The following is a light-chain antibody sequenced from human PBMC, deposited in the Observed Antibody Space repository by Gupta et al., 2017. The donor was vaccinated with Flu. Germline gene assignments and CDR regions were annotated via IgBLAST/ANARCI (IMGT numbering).Light chain of an antibody. J-gene: IGKJ2*02. Sequence: PATLSVSPGETATLSCRASQSVNKDLAWNQQKPGQAPRLLIYEASNRATGAPARFSGSGSGTDFTLTISSLEPEDFAVYYCQQRISCPRTFGQGTKVEIK. CDR3: QQRISCPRT. CDR1: QSVNKD. CDR2: EAS. V-gene: IGKV3-11*01.